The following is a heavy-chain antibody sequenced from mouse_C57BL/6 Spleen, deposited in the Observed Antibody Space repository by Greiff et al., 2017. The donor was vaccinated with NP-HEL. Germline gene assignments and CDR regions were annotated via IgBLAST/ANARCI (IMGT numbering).Heavy chain of an antibody. CDR1: GYTFTDYE. J-gene: IGHJ3*01. Sequence: QVQLKQSGAELVRPGASVTLSCKASGYTFTDYEMHWVKQTPVHGLEWIGAIDPETGGTAYNQKFKGKAILTADKSSSTAYMELRSLTSEDSAVYYCTRLGSSGYWGQGTLVTVSA. CDR2: IDPETGGT. CDR3: TRLGSSGY. V-gene: IGHV1-15*01. D-gene: IGHD3-2*02.